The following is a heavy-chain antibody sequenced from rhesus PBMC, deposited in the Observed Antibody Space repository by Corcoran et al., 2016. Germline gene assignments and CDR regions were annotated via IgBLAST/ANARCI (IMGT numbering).Heavy chain of an antibody. CDR1: GSSISSSNW. Sequence: VQLQESGPGLVKPSETLSLTCAVSGSSISSSNWWSWIRQSPGKGLEWVAVISYDGSKKYDADSVKDRFTISKNNYKNLLCVQVSTLKLAVPAVYYCAREGPRLTFDYWGLGVLVTVSS. V-gene: IGHV3-54*01. D-gene: IGHD6-31*01. CDR3: AREGPRLTFDY. CDR2: ISYDGSKK. J-gene: IGHJ4*01.